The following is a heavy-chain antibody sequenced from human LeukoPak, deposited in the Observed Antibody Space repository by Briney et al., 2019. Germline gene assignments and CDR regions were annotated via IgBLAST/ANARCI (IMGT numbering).Heavy chain of an antibody. J-gene: IGHJ4*02. CDR2: IYYSGST. V-gene: IGHV4-39*07. D-gene: IGHD3-9*01. CDR1: GGSISTSNYY. CDR3: ARGGRYFDWLLPYYFDY. Sequence: SETLSLTCTVSGGSISTSNYYWGWIRQPPGKGLEWIGSIYYSGSTNYNPSLKSRVTISVDTSKNQFSLKLSSVTAADTAVYYCARGGRYFDWLLPYYFDYWGQGTLVTVSS.